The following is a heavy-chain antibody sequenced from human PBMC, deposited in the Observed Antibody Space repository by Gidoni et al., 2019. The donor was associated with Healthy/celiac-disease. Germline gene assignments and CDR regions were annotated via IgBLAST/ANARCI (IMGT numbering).Heavy chain of an antibody. V-gene: IGHV3-48*01. Sequence: EVQLVESGGGLVQPGGSLRLSCAASGFPFSSYSMNWVRQAPGKGLEWVSYISSSSSTIYYADSVKGRFTISRDNAKNSLYLQMNSLRAEDTAVYYCARDRGFYGSGSYSFFDYWGQGTLVTVSS. J-gene: IGHJ4*02. D-gene: IGHD3-10*01. CDR1: GFPFSSYS. CDR3: ARDRGFYGSGSYSFFDY. CDR2: ISSSSSTI.